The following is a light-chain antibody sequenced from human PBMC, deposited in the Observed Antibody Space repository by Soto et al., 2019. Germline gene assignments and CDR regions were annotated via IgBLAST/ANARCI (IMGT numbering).Light chain of an antibody. V-gene: IGLV2-11*01. J-gene: IGLJ3*02. Sequence: QSALTQPRSVSGSPGQSVTLSCTGTSSDVGGYHYVSWYQHHPGKAPKIIIYEVNKRPSGVPDRFSGSKSGYTASLTVSGLQTEDEAFYYCSSSAGIYHYLVFGGGTKLTVL. CDR2: EVN. CDR3: SSSAGIYHYLV. CDR1: SSDVGGYHY.